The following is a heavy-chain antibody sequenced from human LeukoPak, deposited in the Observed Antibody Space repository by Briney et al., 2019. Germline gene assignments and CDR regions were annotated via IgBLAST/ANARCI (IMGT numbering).Heavy chain of an antibody. CDR1: GGSISSGSYY. J-gene: IGHJ6*03. D-gene: IGHD3-10*01. V-gene: IGHV4-61*02. Sequence: PSETLSLTCTVSGGSISSGSYYWSWIRQPAGKGLEWIGRIYTSGSTNYNPSLKSRVTISVDTSKNQFSLKLSSVTAADTAVYYCRGSGSPSYYYYYMDVWGKGTTATVSS. CDR2: IYTSGST. CDR3: RGSGSPSYYYYYMDV.